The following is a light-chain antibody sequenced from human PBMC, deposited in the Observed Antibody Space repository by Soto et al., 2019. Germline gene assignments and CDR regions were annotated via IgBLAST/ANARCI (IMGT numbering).Light chain of an antibody. CDR1: QCISSY. Sequence: DIQMTQSPSSLSASVGDRVTITCRASQCISSYLVWYQQRQGRAPKLLIYDASSLLSGVPSRFSGSGSGTDFTLTISNLQPEDFATYYCQQSYRTPYTFGQGTKLE. CDR2: DAS. V-gene: IGKV1-39*01. CDR3: QQSYRTPYT. J-gene: IGKJ2*01.